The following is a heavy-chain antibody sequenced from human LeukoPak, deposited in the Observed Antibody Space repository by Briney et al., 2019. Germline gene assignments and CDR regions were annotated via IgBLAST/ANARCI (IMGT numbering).Heavy chain of an antibody. Sequence: SGTLSLTCAVSGGSISSSNWWSWVRQPPGKGLEWIGEIYHSGSTNYNPSLKSRVTISVDKSKNQFSLKLSSVTAADTAVYYCAGSSSDGNYGMDVWGKGTTVTVSS. CDR1: GGSISSSNW. CDR3: AGSSSDGNYGMDV. J-gene: IGHJ6*04. CDR2: IYHSGST. V-gene: IGHV4-4*02.